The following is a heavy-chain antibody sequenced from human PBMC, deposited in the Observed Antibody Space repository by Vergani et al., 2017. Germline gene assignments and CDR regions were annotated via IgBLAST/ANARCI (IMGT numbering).Heavy chain of an antibody. CDR3: ANEPADTGNYYFFDY. J-gene: IGHJ4*02. CDR2: TWYDGNNK. V-gene: IGHV3-33*06. Sequence: QVQLVESGGGVVQPGRSLRLSCAASGFTFNQYGMHWVRQAPGKGLEWVAVTWYDGNNKQYADSVKGRFTISRDNSKRTMYLQMNSLRDEDTGVYYCANEPADTGNYYFFDYWGQGTLVTVSS. D-gene: IGHD3-10*01. CDR1: GFTFNQYG.